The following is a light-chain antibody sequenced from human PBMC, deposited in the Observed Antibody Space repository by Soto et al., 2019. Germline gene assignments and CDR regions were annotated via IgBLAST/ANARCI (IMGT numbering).Light chain of an antibody. Sequence: QSLLTQPSSVSGSPGQSITISCPGTSSDVGGYNYVSWYQQHPGKAPKLMIYDVSNRPSGVSNRFSGSKSGNTASLTISGLQAEDEADYYCCSYTSSSTYVFGTGTKVTVL. CDR3: CSYTSSSTYV. CDR2: DVS. V-gene: IGLV2-14*01. J-gene: IGLJ1*01. CDR1: SSDVGGYNY.